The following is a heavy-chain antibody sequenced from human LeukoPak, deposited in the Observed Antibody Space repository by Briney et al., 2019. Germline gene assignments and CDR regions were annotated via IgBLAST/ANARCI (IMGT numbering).Heavy chain of an antibody. J-gene: IGHJ4*02. V-gene: IGHV3-23*01. CDR3: AKLSWFWSADAFL. D-gene: IGHD3-3*01. Sequence: GSLRLSCVASGFIFRDYAMSWVRQAPAGGLEWVSSLRGDGETFYTDSVKGRFTFSRDHSRNTVYLQLSNLRVEDTAVYYCAKLSWFWSADAFLGGRGTWVTAS. CDR2: LRGDGET. CDR1: GFIFRDYA.